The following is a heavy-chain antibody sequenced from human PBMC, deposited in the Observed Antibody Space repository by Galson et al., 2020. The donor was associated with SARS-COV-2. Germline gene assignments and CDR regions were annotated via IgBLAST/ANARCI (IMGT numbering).Heavy chain of an antibody. J-gene: IGHJ6*02. V-gene: IGHV3-11*01. CDR1: GFTFSDYY. CDR2: ISSSGSTI. CDR3: ARDELRGYSNYGMDV. D-gene: IGHD5-18*01. Sequence: GEPLKISCAASGFTFSDYYMSWIRQAPGKGLEWVSYISSSGSTIYYADSVKGRFTISRDNAKNSLYLQMNSLRAEDTAVYYCARDELRGYSNYGMDVWGQGTTVTVSS.